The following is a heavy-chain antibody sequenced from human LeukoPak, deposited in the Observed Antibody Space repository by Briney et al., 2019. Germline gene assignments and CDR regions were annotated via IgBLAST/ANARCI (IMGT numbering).Heavy chain of an antibody. V-gene: IGHV4-31*03. Sequence: SQTLSLTCTVSGVSINSDGYYWIWIRQHPGKGLEWIAYIYYSGNTYYNPSLKSRVTISVDTSENHVSLKLSSVTAADTAVYYCARHKARAWFDPWGQGTLVTVSS. CDR1: GVSINSDGYY. J-gene: IGHJ5*02. CDR3: ARHKARAWFDP. CDR2: IYYSGNT.